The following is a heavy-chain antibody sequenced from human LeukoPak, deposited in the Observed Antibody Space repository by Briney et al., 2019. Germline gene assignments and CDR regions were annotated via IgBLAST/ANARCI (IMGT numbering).Heavy chain of an antibody. V-gene: IGHV3-23*01. Sequence: GGSLRLSCAASGFTFSSHAMSWVRQAPGKGLEWVSTISGSGGVAYYADSVKGRFAFSRDNSKNTLYLQMNSLRAEDTAVYYCAKAYRSDYYLTSFDPWGQGTLVTVSP. CDR1: GFTFSSHA. CDR2: ISGSGGVA. CDR3: AKAYRSDYYLTSFDP. J-gene: IGHJ5*02. D-gene: IGHD3-22*01.